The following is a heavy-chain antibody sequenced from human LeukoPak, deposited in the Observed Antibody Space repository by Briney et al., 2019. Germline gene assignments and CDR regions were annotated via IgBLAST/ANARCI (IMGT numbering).Heavy chain of an antibody. V-gene: IGHV1-46*01. Sequence: ASVKVSCKASGYTFTNYYIHWVRQAPGQGLECMGIINPSGGSTSYAQKFQGRVTMTEDTSTDTAYMELSSLRSEDTAVYYCATSPYCSSTSCSDYWGQGTLVTVSS. CDR3: ATSPYCSSTSCSDY. D-gene: IGHD2-2*01. CDR1: GYTFTNYY. CDR2: INPSGGST. J-gene: IGHJ4*02.